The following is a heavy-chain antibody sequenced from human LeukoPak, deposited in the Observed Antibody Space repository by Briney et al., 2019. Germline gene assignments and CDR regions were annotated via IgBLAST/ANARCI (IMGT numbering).Heavy chain of an antibody. D-gene: IGHD5-18*01. CDR2: IYTSGST. V-gene: IGHV4-61*02. J-gene: IGHJ4*02. CDR1: GGSISSGSYY. Sequence: SQTLSLTCTVSGGSISSGSYYWSWIRQPAGKGLEWIGRIYTSGSTNYNPSLKSRVTISVDTSKNQFSLKLSSVTAADTAVYYCARVPRWLLSLDYWGQGTRVTVSS. CDR3: ARVPRWLLSLDY.